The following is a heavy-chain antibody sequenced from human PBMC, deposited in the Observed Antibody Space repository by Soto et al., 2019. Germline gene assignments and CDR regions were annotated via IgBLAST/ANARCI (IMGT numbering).Heavy chain of an antibody. CDR1: GFTFSDYS. V-gene: IGHV3-11*01. CDR2: ISSTGNTI. J-gene: IGHJ5*02. CDR3: ARGSIGFLKGGWFDP. Sequence: QVQLVESGGGLVKPGGSLRLSCAASGFTFSDYSMNWIRQAPGKGLEWVSYISSTGNTIYYADSVKGRFTIPRDTANNSVELQMSSLRADDTAVYYCARGSIGFLKGGWFDPWGQGTLVTVSS. D-gene: IGHD6-25*01.